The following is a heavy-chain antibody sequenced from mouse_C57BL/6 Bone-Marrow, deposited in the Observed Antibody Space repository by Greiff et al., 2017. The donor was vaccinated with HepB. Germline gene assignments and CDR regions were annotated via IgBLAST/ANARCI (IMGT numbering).Heavy chain of an antibody. V-gene: IGHV1-26*01. J-gene: IGHJ3*01. CDR2: INPNNGGT. CDR3: ARLRGSRDWFAY. CDR1: GYTFTDYY. D-gene: IGHD1-1*01. Sequence: EVQLQQSGPELVKPGASVKISCKASGYTFTDYYMNWVKQSHGKSLEWIGDINPNNGGTSYNQKFKGKATLTVDKSSSTAYMELRSLTSEDSAVYYCARLRGSRDWFAYWGQGTLVTVSA.